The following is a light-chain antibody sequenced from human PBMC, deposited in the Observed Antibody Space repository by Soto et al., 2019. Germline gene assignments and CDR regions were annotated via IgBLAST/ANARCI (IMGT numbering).Light chain of an antibody. CDR3: QQRGEWPPGAT. CDR1: QSVSNNY. J-gene: IGKJ5*01. V-gene: IGKV3D-20*02. Sequence: EIVLTQSPGTLSLSPGERATLSCRASQSVSNNYLAWYQQKPGQAPRLLIYGASNRATGIPDRFSGSGSGTDFTPTISRLEPEDFAVYYCQQRGEWPPGATFGQGTRLEIK. CDR2: GAS.